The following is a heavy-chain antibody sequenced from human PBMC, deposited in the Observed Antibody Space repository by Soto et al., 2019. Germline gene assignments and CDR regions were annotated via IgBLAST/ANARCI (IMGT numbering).Heavy chain of an antibody. Sequence: QVQLVQSGAEEKKPGASVKVSCKASGYTFTSYAMHWVRQAPGQRLEWMGWINAGNGNTKYSQKFQGRVTITRDTSASTAYMELSSLRSEDTAVYYCARAWVVVTATDYWGQGTLVTVSS. CDR3: ARAWVVVTATDY. CDR2: INAGNGNT. D-gene: IGHD2-21*02. V-gene: IGHV1-3*05. J-gene: IGHJ4*02. CDR1: GYTFTSYA.